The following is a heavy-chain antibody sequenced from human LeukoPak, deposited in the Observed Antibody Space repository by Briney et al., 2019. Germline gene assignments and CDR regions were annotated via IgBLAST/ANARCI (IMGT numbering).Heavy chain of an antibody. J-gene: IGHJ4*02. CDR2: INPNSGGT. D-gene: IGHD6-13*01. Sequence: GASVKVSFKASGYTFTVYYMHWVRQAPGQGREWMGWINPNSGGTNYAQKFQGRVTMTRDTSISTAYMELSRLRSDDTAVYYCARAGSSWYVYFDYWGQGTLVTVSS. CDR1: GYTFTVYY. CDR3: ARAGSSWYVYFDY. V-gene: IGHV1-2*02.